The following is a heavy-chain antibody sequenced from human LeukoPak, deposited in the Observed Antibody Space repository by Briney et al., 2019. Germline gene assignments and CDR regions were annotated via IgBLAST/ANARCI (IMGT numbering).Heavy chain of an antibody. D-gene: IGHD1-1*01. J-gene: IGHJ1*01. CDR3: ARDSFERTGTGAAEYFQH. CDR1: GYTFTGYY. Sequence: ASVKVSCKASGYTFTGYYMHWVRQAPGQGLEWMGWINPFSGGTKYAQKFQGWVTMTRDTSISTAYMELSRLTSDDTAVYYCARDSFERTGTGAAEYFQHWGQGTLVTVSS. V-gene: IGHV1-2*04. CDR2: INPFSGGT.